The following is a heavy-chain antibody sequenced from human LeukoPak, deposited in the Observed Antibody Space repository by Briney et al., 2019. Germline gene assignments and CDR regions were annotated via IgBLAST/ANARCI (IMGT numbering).Heavy chain of an antibody. CDR3: ASERLGYYYMDV. J-gene: IGHJ6*03. V-gene: IGHV1-69*02. CDR1: GGTFSSYT. D-gene: IGHD1-1*01. Sequence: SVKLSCTASGGTFSSYTISWVRQAPGQGLEWMGRSIPILGIANYAQKFQGRVTITADKSTSTAYMELSSLRSEDTAVYYCASERLGYYYMDVWGKGTTVTVSS. CDR2: SIPILGIA.